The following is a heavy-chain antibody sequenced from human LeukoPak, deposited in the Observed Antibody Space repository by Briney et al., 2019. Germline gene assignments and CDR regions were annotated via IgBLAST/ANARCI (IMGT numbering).Heavy chain of an antibody. D-gene: IGHD6-13*01. CDR1: GITFSSYA. CDR3: AKDARFSSSWWRGMDV. J-gene: IGHJ6*02. V-gene: IGHV3-23*01. CDR2: ISGSGAST. Sequence: GGSLRLSCAASGITFSSYAMSWVRQAPGRGPEWVSAISGSGASTHYADSVKGRFSISRDNSKNTLYLQMNSLRAEDTAVYFCAKDARFSSSWWRGMDVWGQGTTVTVSS.